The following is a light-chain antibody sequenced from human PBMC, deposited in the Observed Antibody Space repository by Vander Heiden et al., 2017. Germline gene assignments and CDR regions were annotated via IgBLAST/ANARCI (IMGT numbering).Light chain of an antibody. CDR2: KAS. V-gene: IGKV1-5*03. CDR3: QQYNIYST. CDR1: QSISSW. Sequence: DIQMTQSPSTLSASVGDRVTITCRASQSISSWLAWYQQKPGKAPKRLIYKASSLESGVPSRFSGSGSGTEFTLTISSLQPDDFATYYCQQYNIYSTFGQGTKVEIK. J-gene: IGKJ1*01.